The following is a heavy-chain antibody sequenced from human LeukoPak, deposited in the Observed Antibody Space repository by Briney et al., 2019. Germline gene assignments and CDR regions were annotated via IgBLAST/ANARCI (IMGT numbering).Heavy chain of an antibody. CDR2: ISDRGGDT. CDR1: VFTFSSYA. V-gene: IGHV3-23*01. Sequence: PGGSLRLPCTASVFTFSSYAMSWVPQAPGKGLEWVSAISDRGGDTSYADSVRGRFTISRDNSRNTLYLQMISLRPEDTAVYYCAKDTSIGKYCTNGVCSPFDYWGQGTLVTVSS. J-gene: IGHJ4*02. D-gene: IGHD2-8*01. CDR3: AKDTSIGKYCTNGVCSPFDY.